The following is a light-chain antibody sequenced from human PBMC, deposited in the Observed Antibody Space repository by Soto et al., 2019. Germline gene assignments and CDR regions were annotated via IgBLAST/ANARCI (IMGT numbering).Light chain of an antibody. Sequence: QSVLTQPPSVSGAPGQSITISCTGSSSIGAGYDVQWYQQVPGTAPKLLIYGNNNRPSGVPDRFSAPRSGSSASLAITGLQAEDEADYYCQSHDSGLSGVFGGGTKVTVL. CDR2: GNN. CDR3: QSHDSGLSGV. V-gene: IGLV1-40*01. CDR1: SSIGAGYD. J-gene: IGLJ3*02.